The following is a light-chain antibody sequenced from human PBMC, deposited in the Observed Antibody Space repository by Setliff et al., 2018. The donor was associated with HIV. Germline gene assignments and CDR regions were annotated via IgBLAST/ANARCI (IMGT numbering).Light chain of an antibody. CDR3: SSFTSSSSYV. Sequence: QSALTQPASVSGSPGQSIIISCTGTSNDFGSYDYVSWYQHQPGKVPKLMIYEVSNRPSGVSDRFSGSKSGNTASLTISGLQTEDEADYYCSSFTSSSSYVFGTGTKVTVL. CDR1: SNDFGSYDY. CDR2: EVS. J-gene: IGLJ1*01. V-gene: IGLV2-14*01.